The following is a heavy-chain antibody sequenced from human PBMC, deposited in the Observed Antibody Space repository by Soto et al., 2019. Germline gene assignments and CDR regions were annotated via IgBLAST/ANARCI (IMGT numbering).Heavy chain of an antibody. D-gene: IGHD6-13*01. J-gene: IGHJ6*02. V-gene: IGHV5-51*01. CDR1: GYSFTIYW. CDR3: QRLGGHGLPAADPAYYYYYGMDV. CDR2: VHPGNSGT. Sequence: GESLKISCQGSGYSFTIYWIGWVRQMPGKDLEWMGIVHPGNSGTKYSPSFHGQVTISADKSISTAYLQWSSLKTSETAMYYCQRLGGHGLPAADPAYYYYYGMDVWGQGTTVTVSS.